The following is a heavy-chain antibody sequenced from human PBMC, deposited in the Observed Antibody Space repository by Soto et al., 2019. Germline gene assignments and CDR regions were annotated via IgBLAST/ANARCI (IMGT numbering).Heavy chain of an antibody. CDR1: GFTFSSYA. D-gene: IGHD3-22*01. J-gene: IGHJ1*01. CDR2: ISGSGGST. V-gene: IGHV3-23*01. CDR3: AKDMYYYDTSGYFEYFQY. Sequence: PGGSLRLSCAASGFTFSSYAMSWVRQAPGKGLEWVSAISGSGGSTYYADSVKGRFTISRDNSKNTLYLQMNSLRAEDTAVYYCAKDMYYYDTSGYFEYFQYWGQGALVTVSS.